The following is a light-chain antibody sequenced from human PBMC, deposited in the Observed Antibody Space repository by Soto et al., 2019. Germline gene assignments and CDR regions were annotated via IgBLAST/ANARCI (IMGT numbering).Light chain of an antibody. CDR2: GAS. Sequence: EIVLAQSPGTLSLSPGERATLSCRASQTISSRYLTWYQQKPGEVPRLLIYGASSRATGIPDRFSGSGSGTDFTLTISRLEPEDVAVYYCQHSGNSHGTFGQGTKVDIK. CDR1: QTISSRY. V-gene: IGKV3-20*01. J-gene: IGKJ1*01. CDR3: QHSGNSHGT.